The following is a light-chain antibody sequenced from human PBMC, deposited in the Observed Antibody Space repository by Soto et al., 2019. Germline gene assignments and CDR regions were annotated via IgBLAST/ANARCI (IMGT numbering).Light chain of an antibody. V-gene: IGKV3-20*01. CDR3: QQYGSSLVT. Sequence: EIVLTQSPGTLSLSPGERATLSCRASQSVSSSYLAWYQQKPGQAPRLLIYGASSRATGIPDRFSGSGSGTDFTLTTSRLESEDFAVYYCQQYGSSLVTFGPGTKVDNK. J-gene: IGKJ3*01. CDR2: GAS. CDR1: QSVSSSY.